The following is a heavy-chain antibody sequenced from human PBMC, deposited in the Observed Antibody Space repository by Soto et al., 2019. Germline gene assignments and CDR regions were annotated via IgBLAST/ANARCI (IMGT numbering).Heavy chain of an antibody. Sequence: SETLSLTCTVSCGSISSGDSYWSWIRQPPGKGLAWIGEINHSGSTNYNPSLKSRVTISVDTSKNQFSLKLSSVTAADTAVYYCAIGGCEEFSSGYPPSYFGYWGQGTLVTVSS. CDR3: AIGGCEEFSSGYPPSYFGY. V-gene: IGHV4-30-4*01. CDR2: INHSGST. D-gene: IGHD3-3*01. CDR1: CGSISSGDSY. J-gene: IGHJ4*02.